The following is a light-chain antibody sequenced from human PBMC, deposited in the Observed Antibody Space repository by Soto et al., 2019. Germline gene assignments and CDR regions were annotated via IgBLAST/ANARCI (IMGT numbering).Light chain of an antibody. V-gene: IGLV2-14*01. CDR1: SSDVGGYNY. J-gene: IGLJ2*01. Sequence: QSVLTQPASVSGSPGQSITISCTGTSSDVGGYNYVSWYQQHPGKAPKLMIYDVSNRPSGISNRFSGSKSGNTASLTISGLQAEDEADYYCCSYTSTSTLLFRGGTKLTVL. CDR3: CSYTSTSTLL. CDR2: DVS.